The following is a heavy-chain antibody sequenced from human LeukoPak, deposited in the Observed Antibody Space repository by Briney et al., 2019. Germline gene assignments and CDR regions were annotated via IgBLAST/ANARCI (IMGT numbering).Heavy chain of an antibody. CDR1: GFTSSGFA. D-gene: IGHD2/OR15-2a*01. J-gene: IGHJ6*01. CDR3: AKMKGHPLQKYYMDV. V-gene: IGHV3-23*01. Sequence: GGSLRLSCAASGFTSSGFAMSWVRRTPGKGLEWVSGISGSGDNTLYAASVKGRFTISRDNSKNTLYLEMNSLRAEDTAIYYCAKMKGHPLQKYYMDVWGQGTTVTVSS. CDR2: ISGSGDNT.